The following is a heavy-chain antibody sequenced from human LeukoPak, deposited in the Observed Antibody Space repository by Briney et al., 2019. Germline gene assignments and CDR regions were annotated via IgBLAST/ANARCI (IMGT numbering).Heavy chain of an antibody. CDR2: ISSGSSYI. V-gene: IGHV3-21*01. D-gene: IGHD3-10*01. Sequence: GGSLRLSCAASGFTFSSYSMNWVRQAPGKGLEWVASISSGSSYIYYADSVKGRFTISRDNAKNSLYLQMNSLRAEDTAVYYCARGPAWFVQEAFDIWGQGTMVTVSS. J-gene: IGHJ3*02. CDR3: ARGPAWFVQEAFDI. CDR1: GFTFSSYS.